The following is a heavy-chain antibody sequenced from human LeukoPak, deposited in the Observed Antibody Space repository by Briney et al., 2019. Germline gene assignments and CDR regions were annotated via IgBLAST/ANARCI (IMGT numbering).Heavy chain of an antibody. CDR3: ATYRQVMLPFEA. CDR1: GFTFSSYS. CDR2: ISSSSSTI. D-gene: IGHD5-18*01. J-gene: IGHJ5*02. V-gene: IGHV3-48*01. Sequence: PGGSLRLSCAASGFTFSSYSMNWVRQAPGKGLEWVSYISSSSSTIYYADSVKGRFTISRDNAKNSLYLQMNSLRGEDTAIYYCATYRQVMLPFEAWGQGTLVTVSS.